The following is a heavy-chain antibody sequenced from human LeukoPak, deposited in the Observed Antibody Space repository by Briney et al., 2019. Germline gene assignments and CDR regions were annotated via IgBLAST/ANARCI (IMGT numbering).Heavy chain of an antibody. Sequence: SETLPLTCTISGGSVSDYYWSWIRQSPGKGLEWIGYIYHTGSTSYSPSLKSRVTISADTSQNQFSLKLSSVTAADTAVYYCASRKLGNDYWGQGTLVTVSS. D-gene: IGHD7-27*01. CDR2: IYHTGST. CDR1: GGSVSDYY. CDR3: ASRKLGNDY. V-gene: IGHV4-59*02. J-gene: IGHJ4*02.